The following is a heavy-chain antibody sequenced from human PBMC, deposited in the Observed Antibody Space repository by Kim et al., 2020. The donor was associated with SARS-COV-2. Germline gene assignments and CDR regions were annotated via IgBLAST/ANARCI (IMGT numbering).Heavy chain of an antibody. CDR3: AKDAQVYYYDSSDVFDY. Sequence: GGSLRLSCAASGFTFSSYAMSWVRQAPGKGLEWVSAISGSGGSTYYADSVKGRFTISRDNSKNTLYLQMNSLRAEDTAVYYCAKDAQVYYYDSSDVFDYWGQGTLVTVSS. CDR2: ISGSGGST. D-gene: IGHD3-22*01. CDR1: GFTFSSYA. J-gene: IGHJ4*02. V-gene: IGHV3-23*01.